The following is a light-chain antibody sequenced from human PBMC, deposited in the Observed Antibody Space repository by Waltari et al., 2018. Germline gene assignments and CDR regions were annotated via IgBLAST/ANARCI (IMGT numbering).Light chain of an antibody. Sequence: QSALTQPPSASGSPGQSVTISCTGTSSDVGGYNSVSWYQQHPGKAPKLMLYEVTKRPSGVPDRFSGSKSGNTASLTVSGLQAEDETDYYCSSYSGSNKLVFGGGTKLTVL. V-gene: IGLV2-8*01. CDR2: EVT. J-gene: IGLJ2*01. CDR3: SSYSGSNKLV. CDR1: SSDVGGYNS.